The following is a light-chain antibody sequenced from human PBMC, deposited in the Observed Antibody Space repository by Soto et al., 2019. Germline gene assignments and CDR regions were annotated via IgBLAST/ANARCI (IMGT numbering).Light chain of an antibody. CDR1: SSDVGGYNY. Sequence: QSALTQPPSASGSPGQSVTISCTGTSSDVGGYNYVSWYQQHPGKAPKLMIFEVSKRPSGVPDRFSGSKYGNTASLTVSGLQADAEADYYCSSYAGSNNVLFGGGTKLTVL. J-gene: IGLJ2*01. CDR3: SSYAGSNNVL. V-gene: IGLV2-8*01. CDR2: EVS.